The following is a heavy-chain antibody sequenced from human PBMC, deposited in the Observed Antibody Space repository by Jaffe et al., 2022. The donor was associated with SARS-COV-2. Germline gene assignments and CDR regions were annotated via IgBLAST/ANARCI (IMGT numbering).Heavy chain of an antibody. CDR2: ISYDGSNK. V-gene: IGHV3-30*18. Sequence: QVQLVESGGGVVQPGRSLRLSCAASGFTFSSYGMHWVRQAPGKGLEWVAVISYDGSNKYYADSVKGRFTISRDNSKNTLYLQMNSLRAEDTAVYYCAKDREMATINRYYFDYWGQGTLVTVSS. J-gene: IGHJ4*02. CDR1: GFTFSSYG. CDR3: AKDREMATINRYYFDY. D-gene: IGHD5-12*01.